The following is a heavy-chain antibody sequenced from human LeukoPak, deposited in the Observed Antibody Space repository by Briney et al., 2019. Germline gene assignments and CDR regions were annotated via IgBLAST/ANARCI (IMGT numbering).Heavy chain of an antibody. D-gene: IGHD6-19*01. CDR1: GFTFRDYA. CDR2: NNWHGGST. J-gene: IGHJ4*02. Sequence: PGGSLRLTCAASGFTFRDYAISWVRQAPGKGLEWVSGNNWHGGSTGYADSVKGRFTISRDNAKNSLYLHMNSLRAEDTALYYCARDGSSGWMYYFDYWGQGALVTVSS. V-gene: IGHV3-20*04. CDR3: ARDGSSGWMYYFDY.